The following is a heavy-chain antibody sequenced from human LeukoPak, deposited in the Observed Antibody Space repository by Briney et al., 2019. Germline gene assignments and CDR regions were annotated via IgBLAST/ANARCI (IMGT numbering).Heavy chain of an antibody. CDR1: GLTFSTFG. CDR2: IRFDGSNK. V-gene: IGHV3-30*02. J-gene: IGHJ4*02. CDR3: AKGGYFFDY. Sequence: GGSLRLSCAASGLTFSTFGMHWVRQAPGKGLEWVAFIRFDGSNKYYAESLKGRFTISRDNSKNTLYLQMNSLRAEDTAIYFCAKGGYFFDYWGQGALVIVSS.